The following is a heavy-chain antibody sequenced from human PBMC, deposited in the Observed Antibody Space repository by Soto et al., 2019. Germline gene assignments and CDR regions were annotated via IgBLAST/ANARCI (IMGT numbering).Heavy chain of an antibody. Sequence: GESLTISCKGSGYSFTNYWIGWVRQMPGKGLEWMGIIYPGDSDTRYSPSFQGQVTISADKSISTAYLQWSSLKASDTAMYYCARTAAAGKYYYGMDVWGQGTTVTVSS. CDR3: ARTAAAGKYYYGMDV. CDR2: IYPGDSDT. CDR1: GYSFTNYW. D-gene: IGHD6-13*01. J-gene: IGHJ6*02. V-gene: IGHV5-51*01.